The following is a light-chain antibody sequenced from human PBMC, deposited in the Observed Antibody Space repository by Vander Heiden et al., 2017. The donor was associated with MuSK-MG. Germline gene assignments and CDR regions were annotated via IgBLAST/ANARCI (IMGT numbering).Light chain of an antibody. Sequence: EVVFAHSPATLSVSPGESASLSCGASQSVNSNIAWYQHKPGQAPRLLIYGACSRDTDIPARFSGSGYGTDFSLTISGRQSEDYAVYYCQGHEHWPSITFGGGTRVEIK. J-gene: IGKJ4*01. CDR2: GAC. CDR1: QSVNSN. V-gene: IGKV3-15*01. CDR3: QGHEHWPSIT.